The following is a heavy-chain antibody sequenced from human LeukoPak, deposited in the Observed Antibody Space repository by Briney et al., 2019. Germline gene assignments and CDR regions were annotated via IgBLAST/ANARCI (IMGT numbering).Heavy chain of an antibody. CDR1: GGSISSGGYS. D-gene: IGHD6-13*01. V-gene: IGHV4-30-2*01. J-gene: IGHJ6*02. CDR2: IYHSGGT. CDR3: ARSHSSSWYFNYYGMDV. Sequence: SETLSLTCAVSGGSISSGGYSWSWIRQPPGKGLEWIGYIYHSGGTYYNPSLKSRVTISVDRSKNQFSLKLSSVTAADTAVYYCARSHSSSWYFNYYGMDVWGQGTTVTVSS.